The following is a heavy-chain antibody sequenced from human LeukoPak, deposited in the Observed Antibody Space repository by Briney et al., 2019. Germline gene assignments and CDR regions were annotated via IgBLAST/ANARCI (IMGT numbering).Heavy chain of an antibody. J-gene: IGHJ4*02. CDR2: ISSSSSTI. CDR1: GFTFSSYS. D-gene: IGHD3-10*01. Sequence: GGSLRLSCAASGFTFSSYSMNWVRQAPGKGLEWVSYISSSSSTIYYADSVKGRFTISRDNSKNTLYLQMNSLRAEDTAVYYCANEGSGSGSYSHWGQGTLVTVSS. CDR3: ANEGSGSGSYSH. V-gene: IGHV3-48*01.